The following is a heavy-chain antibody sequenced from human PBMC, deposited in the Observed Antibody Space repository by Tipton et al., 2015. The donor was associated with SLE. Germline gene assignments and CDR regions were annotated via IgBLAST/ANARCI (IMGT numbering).Heavy chain of an antibody. CDR3: ARHYRETTTFHYFHYGMDV. J-gene: IGHJ6*02. Sequence: TLSLTCTVSGDSISSNRYYWEWIRQPPGKGLEWIGEINHSGSTNYNPSLQSRVTISADTSKNQFSLKLSSVTAADTAVYYCARHYRETTTFHYFHYGMDVWGQGTTVTVFS. CDR2: INHSGST. D-gene: IGHD4-17*01. CDR1: GDSISSNRYY. V-gene: IGHV4-39*01.